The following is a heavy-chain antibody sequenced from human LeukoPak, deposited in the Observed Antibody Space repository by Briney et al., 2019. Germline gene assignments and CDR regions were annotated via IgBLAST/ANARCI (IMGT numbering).Heavy chain of an antibody. Sequence: SETLSLTCTVSGGSISSGGYYWSWIRQHPGKGLEWIGYIYYSGSTYYNPSLESRVTISVDTSKNQFSLKLSSVTAADTAVYYCARVGRVGATDKHFDYWGQGTLVTVSS. CDR2: IYYSGST. V-gene: IGHV4-31*03. J-gene: IGHJ4*02. CDR3: ARVGRVGATDKHFDY. D-gene: IGHD1-26*01. CDR1: GGSISSGGYY.